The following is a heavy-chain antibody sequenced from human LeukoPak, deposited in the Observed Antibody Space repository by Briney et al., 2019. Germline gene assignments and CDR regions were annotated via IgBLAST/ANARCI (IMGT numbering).Heavy chain of an antibody. V-gene: IGHV1-8*02. CDR1: GGTFSSYA. J-gene: IGHJ6*02. CDR2: MNPNSGNT. Sequence: ASVKVSCKASGGTFSSYAISWVRQATGQGLEWMGWMNPNSGNTGYAQKFQGRVTMTRNTSISTAYMELSSLRSEDTAVYYCARYDYGEFYYYYGMDVWGQGTTVTVSS. D-gene: IGHD4-17*01. CDR3: ARYDYGEFYYYYGMDV.